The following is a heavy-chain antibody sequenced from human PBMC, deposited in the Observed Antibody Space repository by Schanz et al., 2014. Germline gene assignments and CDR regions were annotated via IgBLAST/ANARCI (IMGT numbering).Heavy chain of an antibody. J-gene: IGHJ3*02. Sequence: EVQLVESGGGLIQPGGSLRLSCAASGFGFSSYSMNWVRQAPGKGPEWVSYIRSSSTPIYYADSVKGRFTISRDNAKNSLYLEMNSLRAEDTAVYYCARKMKLGVYGGKGHDSLDIWGQGTMVTVSS. CDR3: ARKMKLGVYGGKGHDSLDI. CDR2: IRSSSTPI. V-gene: IGHV3-48*01. CDR1: GFGFSSYS. D-gene: IGHD4-17*01.